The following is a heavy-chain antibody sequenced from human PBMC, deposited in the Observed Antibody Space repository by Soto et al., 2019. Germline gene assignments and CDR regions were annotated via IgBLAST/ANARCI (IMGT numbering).Heavy chain of an antibody. CDR3: ARASSGSYYNPIWFDT. D-gene: IGHD3-10*01. Sequence: QVQLQESGPGLVKPSQTLSLTCTVSGGSISSGGYYWSWIRQHPGEGLEWIGYIYYSGSTYYNPSHKSRVTIAVDTSKKQFSLKLSSVTAADTAVYYCARASSGSYYNPIWFDTWCQGTLVTLSS. CDR1: GGSISSGGYY. V-gene: IGHV4-31*03. J-gene: IGHJ5*02. CDR2: IYYSGST.